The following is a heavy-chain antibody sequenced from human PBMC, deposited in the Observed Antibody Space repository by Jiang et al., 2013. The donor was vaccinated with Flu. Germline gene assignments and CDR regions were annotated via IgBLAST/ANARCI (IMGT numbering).Heavy chain of an antibody. CDR2: IYYSGST. CDR3: AREGNGDLRGYFDY. Sequence: GSGLVKPSETLSLTCTVSGGSISSYYWSWIRQPPGKGLEWIGYIYYSGSTNYNPSLKSRVTISVDTSKNQFSLKLSSVTAADTAVYYCAREGNGDLRGYFDYWGQGTLVTVSS. CDR1: GGSISSYY. D-gene: IGHD2-21*01. J-gene: IGHJ4*02. V-gene: IGHV4-59*01.